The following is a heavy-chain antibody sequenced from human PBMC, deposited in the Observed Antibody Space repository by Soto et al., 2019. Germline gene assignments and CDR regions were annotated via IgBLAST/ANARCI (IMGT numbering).Heavy chain of an antibody. J-gene: IGHJ6*02. CDR2: ISGSGGTT. V-gene: IGHV3-23*01. Sequence: LRLSCAASGFTFSNYAMSWVRQAPGKGLEWVSPISGSGGTTYYADSVKGRFTISRDNSNNTLFLQMNSLRAEDTAVYYCSLSDRYYGMDVWGLGTTVTVSS. CDR1: GFTFSNYA. CDR3: SLSDRYYGMDV.